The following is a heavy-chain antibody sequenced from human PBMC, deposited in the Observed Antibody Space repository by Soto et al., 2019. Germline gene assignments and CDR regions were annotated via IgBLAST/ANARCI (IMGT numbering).Heavy chain of an antibody. Sequence: QVQLVQSGAEVKKPGSSVKVSCKASGGTFSSYTIRWVRQAPGQGLEWMGRIIPILGIANYAQKFQGRVTITADKSSGSAYMELSSLRSEDTSWYYFARCRGQQLELYNWFYPWCQGALVTVSS. CDR1: GGTFSSYT. J-gene: IGHJ5*02. V-gene: IGHV1-69*02. D-gene: IGHD6-13*01. CDR3: ARCRGQQLELYNWFYP. CDR2: IIPILGIA.